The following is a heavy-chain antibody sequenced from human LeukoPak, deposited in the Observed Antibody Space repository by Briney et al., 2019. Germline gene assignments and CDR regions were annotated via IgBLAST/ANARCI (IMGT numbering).Heavy chain of an antibody. V-gene: IGHV3-74*01. D-gene: IGHD3-10*01. Sequence: GGSLRLSCAASGSYWMHWVRQAPGKGLVWVSHINSDGSWTSYADSVKGRFTISRDNAKNTLYLQMNSLRAEDTAVYYCARVFPFYGTLGGMDVWGQGTTVTVSS. CDR1: GSYW. J-gene: IGHJ6*02. CDR2: INSDGSWT. CDR3: ARVFPFYGTLGGMDV.